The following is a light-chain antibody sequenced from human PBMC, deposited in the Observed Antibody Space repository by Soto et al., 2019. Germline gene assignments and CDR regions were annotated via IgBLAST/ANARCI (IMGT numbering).Light chain of an antibody. CDR1: SSDVGGYNY. J-gene: IGLJ3*02. CDR3: SSYSSSSTPGV. V-gene: IGLV2-14*01. Sequence: QSALTQPASVSGSPGQSITISCTGTSSDVGGYNYVSWYQQHPGKAPKLIIYEVTNRPSGISNRFSGSKSGNTASLIISGLQAEDEADYYCSSYSSSSTPGVFGGGTKVTVL. CDR2: EVT.